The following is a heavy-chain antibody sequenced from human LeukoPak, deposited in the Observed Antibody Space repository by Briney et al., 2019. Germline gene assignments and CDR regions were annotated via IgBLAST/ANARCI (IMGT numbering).Heavy chain of an antibody. V-gene: IGHV1-2*02. D-gene: IGHD5-18*01. J-gene: IGHJ3*02. CDR2: INQKSGAT. CDR1: GYSFSDFY. CDR3: ARDYSDGYNRRDAFDI. Sequence: ASVRVSCNASGYSFSDFYIHWVRHPPGQGLEGMGWINQKSGATTYADRFRGRVTITRNRPFNTLYLEVTSLYARHTAVFYCARDYSDGYNRRDAFDIWGQGTTLIVSS.